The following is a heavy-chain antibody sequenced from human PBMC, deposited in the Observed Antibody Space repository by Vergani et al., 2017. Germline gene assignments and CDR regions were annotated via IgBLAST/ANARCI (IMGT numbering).Heavy chain of an antibody. CDR1: GYSFTSYV. D-gene: IGHD2-2*01. J-gene: IGHJ5*02. Sequence: QVQLVQSGAEVRKPGASVKVSCKASGYSFTSYVISWVRQAPGQGPEWMGWISAYNGNTNYARRLQGRVTMTTDTSTSTAYMELRSLRSDDSAVYYCARDSRYCSSTSCYVGRDWFDPWGQGTLVTVSS. CDR2: ISAYNGNT. V-gene: IGHV1-18*01. CDR3: ARDSRYCSSTSCYVGRDWFDP.